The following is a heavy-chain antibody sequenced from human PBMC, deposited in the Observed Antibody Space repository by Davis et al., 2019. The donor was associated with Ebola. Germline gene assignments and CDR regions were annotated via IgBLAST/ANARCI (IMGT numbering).Heavy chain of an antibody. D-gene: IGHD2-15*01. J-gene: IGHJ4*02. CDR3: ARAGYCRGGTCTSPPLDY. CDR2: IKQDGSEK. V-gene: IGHV3-7*01. CDR1: GFTFSSYW. Sequence: GGSLRLSCAASGFTFSSYWMSWVRQAPGKGLEWVANIKQDGSEKYYVDSVKGRFTISRDNGRNSLYLQINSLRAEDTAVYYCARAGYCRGGTCTSPPLDYWGQGTLATVS.